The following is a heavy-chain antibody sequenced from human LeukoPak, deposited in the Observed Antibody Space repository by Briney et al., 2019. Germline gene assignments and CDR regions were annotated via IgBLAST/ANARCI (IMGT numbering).Heavy chain of an antibody. D-gene: IGHD3-10*01. Sequence: GGSLRLSCAASGFTFSSYSMNWVRQAPGKGLECVANIKQDGSEIYFVDSVKGRFTISRDKAKSSLYLQMNSLRGEDTAVYYCARARYGSGGYFFDFWGQGTLVTVSS. CDR1: GFTFSSYS. V-gene: IGHV3-7*04. J-gene: IGHJ4*02. CDR2: IKQDGSEI. CDR3: ARARYGSGGYFFDF.